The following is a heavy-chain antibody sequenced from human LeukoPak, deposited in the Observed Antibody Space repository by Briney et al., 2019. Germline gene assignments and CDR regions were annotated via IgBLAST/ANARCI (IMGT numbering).Heavy chain of an antibody. CDR2: IIPIFGTA. J-gene: IGHJ4*02. Sequence: ASVKVSCKASGGTFSSYAISWVRQAPGQGLEWMGGIIPIFGTANYAQKFQGRVAITADESTSTAYMELSNLRSEDTAVYYCARPERGYSYGRQLDYWGQGTLVTVSS. V-gene: IGHV1-69*13. CDR3: ARPERGYSYGRQLDY. CDR1: GGTFSSYA. D-gene: IGHD5-18*01.